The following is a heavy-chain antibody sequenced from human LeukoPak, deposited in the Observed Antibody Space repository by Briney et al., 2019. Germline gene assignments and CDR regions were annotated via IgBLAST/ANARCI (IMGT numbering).Heavy chain of an antibody. CDR1: GYTFTSYG. Sequence: ASVKVSCKASGYTFTSYGIAWVRQAPGQGLEWMGWITTYNSKTNYAQNLQGRVAMTIDTSTSTAYLELWSLRSDDTAVYYCARDWGYYSDTGGFSDYWGQGTLVTVSS. CDR3: ARDWGYYSDTGGFSDY. CDR2: ITTYNSKT. V-gene: IGHV1-18*01. D-gene: IGHD3-22*01. J-gene: IGHJ4*02.